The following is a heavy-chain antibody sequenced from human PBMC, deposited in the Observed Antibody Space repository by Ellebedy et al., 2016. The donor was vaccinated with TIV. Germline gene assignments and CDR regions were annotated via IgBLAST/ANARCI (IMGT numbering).Heavy chain of an antibody. CDR3: ARGSLYDILTGSYRGFDS. J-gene: IGHJ4*02. CDR2: INPNSGAT. CDR1: GYTFTDDY. D-gene: IGHD3-9*01. V-gene: IGHV1-2*02. Sequence: AASVKVSCKASGYTFTDDYMHWVRQAPGQGLEWMGWINPNSGATDFAQQFQGRVTLTWDTSIDTVYMELNSLTSDDTAIYYCARGSLYDILTGSYRGFDSWGQGTLVTVSS.